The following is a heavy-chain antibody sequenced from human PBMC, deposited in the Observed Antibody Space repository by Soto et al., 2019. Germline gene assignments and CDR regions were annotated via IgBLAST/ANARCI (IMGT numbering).Heavy chain of an antibody. D-gene: IGHD3-22*01. J-gene: IGHJ6*04. CDR2: ISYDGSNK. CDR1: GFTFSSYA. V-gene: IGHV3-30-3*01. Sequence: QVQLVESGGGVVQPGRSLRLSCAASGFTFSSYAMHWVRQAPGKGLEWVAVISYDGSNKYYADSVKGRFTISRDNSKNTLYLQMNSLRAEYTAVYYCASDCTYYYDSSGDGGMDVWGKGTTVTVSA. CDR3: ASDCTYYYDSSGDGGMDV.